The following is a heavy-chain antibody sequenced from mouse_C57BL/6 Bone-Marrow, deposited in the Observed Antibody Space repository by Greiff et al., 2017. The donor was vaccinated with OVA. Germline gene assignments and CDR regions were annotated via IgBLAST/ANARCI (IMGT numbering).Heavy chain of an antibody. J-gene: IGHJ1*03. Sequence: QVQLQQSGAELVKPGASVKLSCKASGYTFTEYTIHWVKQRSGQGLEWIGWFYPGSGSIKYNEKFKDKATLTADKSSSTVYMELSRLTSEDSAVYVCARHEDRDGSSPYWYFDVWGTGTTVTVSS. CDR3: ARHEDRDGSSPYWYFDV. V-gene: IGHV1-62-2*01. D-gene: IGHD1-1*01. CDR1: GYTFTEYT. CDR2: FYPGSGSI.